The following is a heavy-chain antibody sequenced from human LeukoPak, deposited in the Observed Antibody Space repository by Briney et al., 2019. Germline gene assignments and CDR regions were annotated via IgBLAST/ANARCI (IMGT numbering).Heavy chain of an antibody. D-gene: IGHD1-1*01. J-gene: IGHJ3*02. CDR2: VIPFFNTA. CDR3: ARAPGTTWRGSPFDI. V-gene: IGHV1-69*05. Sequence: ASVKVSCKASGGTFSSYAISWVRQAPGQGLEWMGGVIPFFNTANYAQQFQGRVTISTDESMSTAYMELGSLRSEDTAVYYCARAPGTTWRGSPFDIWGQGTMVTVSS. CDR1: GGTFSSYA.